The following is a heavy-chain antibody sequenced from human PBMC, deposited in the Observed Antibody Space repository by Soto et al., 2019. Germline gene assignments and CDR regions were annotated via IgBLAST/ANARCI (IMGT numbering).Heavy chain of an antibody. J-gene: IGHJ4*02. V-gene: IGHV3-49*04. CDR3: ARDPYSGTYYPFDC. CDR1: GFTFGDYA. CDR2: IRPTTYGGTT. D-gene: IGHD1-26*01. Sequence: GGSLRLSCAASGFTFGDYAMTWVRQAPGKGLEWVGFIRPTTYGGTTEIAASVKGRFTISRDDSNSIAYLQMSSLKTEDTAVYYCARDPYSGTYYPFDCWGPGTLVTV.